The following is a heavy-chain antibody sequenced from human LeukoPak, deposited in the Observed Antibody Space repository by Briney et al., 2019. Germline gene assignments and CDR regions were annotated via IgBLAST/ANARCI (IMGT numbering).Heavy chain of an antibody. V-gene: IGHV3-53*01. CDR2: IYSGGST. CDR3: ARNFHRRLYDSSGYYPY. J-gene: IGHJ4*02. Sequence: GGSLRLSCAASGFTVSSNYMSWVRQAPGKGLEWVSVIYSGGSTYYADSVKGRFTISRDNSKNTLYLQMNSLRAEDTAVYYCARNFHRRLYDSSGYYPYWGQGTLVTVSS. D-gene: IGHD3-22*01. CDR1: GFTVSSNY.